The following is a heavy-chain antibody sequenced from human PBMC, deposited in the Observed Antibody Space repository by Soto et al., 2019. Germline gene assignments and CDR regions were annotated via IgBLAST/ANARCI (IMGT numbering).Heavy chain of an antibody. Sequence: SETLSLTCAVSGGSISSSNWWSWVRQPPGKGLEWIGEIYHSGSTNYNPSLKSRVTISVDTSKNQLSLKLSSVTAADTAVYYCARYVVPAANSLYYYYYGMDVWGQGTTVS. CDR2: IYHSGST. V-gene: IGHV4-4*02. D-gene: IGHD2-2*01. J-gene: IGHJ6*02. CDR3: ARYVVPAANSLYYYYYGMDV. CDR1: GGSISSSNW.